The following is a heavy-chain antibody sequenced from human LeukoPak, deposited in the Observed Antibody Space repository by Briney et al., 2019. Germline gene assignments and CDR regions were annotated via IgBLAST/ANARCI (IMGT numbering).Heavy chain of an antibody. CDR2: ISGSGGNT. J-gene: IGHJ4*02. Sequence: GGSLRLSCAASGFAFSSYVISWVRQAPGKGLEWVSTISGSGGNTYYADSVKGRFTISRDNSENTLYLQMNSLRAEDTAVYYCASGELLLFTYWGQGTLVTLSS. CDR3: ASGELLLFTY. D-gene: IGHD3-10*01. V-gene: IGHV3-23*01. CDR1: GFAFSSYV.